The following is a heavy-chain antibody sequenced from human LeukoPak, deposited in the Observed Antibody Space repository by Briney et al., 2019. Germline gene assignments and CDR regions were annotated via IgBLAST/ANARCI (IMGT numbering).Heavy chain of an antibody. CDR1: GFTFSDYY. CDR2: ISSSGSSV. Sequence: GGSLRLSCAASGFTFSDYYMGWIRQAPGKGLEWVSYISSSGSSVYYAESLKGRFTISRDNTKNSLYLQMNSPRAEDTAEYYCARAYHDAFDIWGQGTMVTVSS. D-gene: IGHD2-2*01. J-gene: IGHJ3*02. V-gene: IGHV3-11*04. CDR3: ARAYHDAFDI.